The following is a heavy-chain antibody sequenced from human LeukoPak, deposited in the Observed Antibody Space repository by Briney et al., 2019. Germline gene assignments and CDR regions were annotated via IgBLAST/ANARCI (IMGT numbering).Heavy chain of an antibody. CDR3: ARAIAVAGFDY. CDR1: GGSISSSNW. J-gene: IGHJ4*02. CDR2: IYHSGST. Sequence: SETLSLTCAVSGGSISSSNWWSWVRQPPGKGLEWIGEIYHSGSTNYNPSFKSRVTISVDKSKNQFSLKLSSVTAADTAVYYCARAIAVAGFDYWGQGALVTVSS. V-gene: IGHV4-4*02. D-gene: IGHD6-19*01.